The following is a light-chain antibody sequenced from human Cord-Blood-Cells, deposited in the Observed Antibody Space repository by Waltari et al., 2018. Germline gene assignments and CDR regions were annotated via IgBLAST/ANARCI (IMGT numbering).Light chain of an antibody. J-gene: IGKJ4*01. Sequence: DIQMPQSPSSLSASVGDRVTITCQASQDISNYLNWYQQKPGKAPKPLIYDASNLETGVPSRFSGSGSGTDFTFTISSLQPEDIATYYCQQYDNLPPPLLTVGGGTKVEIK. V-gene: IGKV1-33*01. CDR3: QQYDNLPPPLLT. CDR1: QDISNY. CDR2: DAS.